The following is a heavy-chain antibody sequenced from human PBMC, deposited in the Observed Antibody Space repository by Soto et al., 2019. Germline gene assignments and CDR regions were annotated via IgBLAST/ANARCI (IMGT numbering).Heavy chain of an antibody. CDR2: ISYDGSNK. Sequence: QVQLVESGGGVVQPGRSLRLSCAASGFTFSSYGMHWVRQAPGKGLEWVAVISYDGSNKYYADSVKGRFTISRDNSKKTLYLQMNSLRAEDTAVYYCANDWDRVGATRDYWGQGTLVTVS. J-gene: IGHJ4*02. D-gene: IGHD1-26*01. CDR3: ANDWDRVGATRDY. CDR1: GFTFSSYG. V-gene: IGHV3-30*18.